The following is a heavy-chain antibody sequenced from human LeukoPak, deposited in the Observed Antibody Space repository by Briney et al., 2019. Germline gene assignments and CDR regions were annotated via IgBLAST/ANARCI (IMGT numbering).Heavy chain of an antibody. D-gene: IGHD1-1*01. Sequence: PSETLSLTCSVSGDSINSGSYYWSWIRQPPGKGLEWIGEINHSGSTNYNPSLKSRVTISVDTSKNQFSLKLSSVTAADTAVYYCARVPTNYWGQGTLVTVSS. CDR2: INHSGST. J-gene: IGHJ4*02. V-gene: IGHV4-39*07. CDR3: ARVPTNY. CDR1: GDSINSGSYY.